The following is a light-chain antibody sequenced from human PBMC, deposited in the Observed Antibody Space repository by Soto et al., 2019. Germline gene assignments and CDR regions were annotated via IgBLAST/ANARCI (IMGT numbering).Light chain of an antibody. Sequence: EIVLTQSPGTLSLSSGERATLSCRASQSVRSNYLDWYQQKLGQAPRLLIYGASSRATGIPDRFGGSGSGRDFALTISRLETEDFAVYYCQQYASSPLTFGGGTKVEIK. CDR2: GAS. J-gene: IGKJ4*01. CDR3: QQYASSPLT. V-gene: IGKV3-20*01. CDR1: QSVRSNY.